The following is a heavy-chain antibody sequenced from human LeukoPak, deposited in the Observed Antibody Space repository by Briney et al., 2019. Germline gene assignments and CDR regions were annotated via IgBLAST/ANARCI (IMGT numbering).Heavy chain of an antibody. J-gene: IGHJ4*02. D-gene: IGHD3/OR15-3a*01. CDR1: GGSISSSNW. CDR3: ARQTGSGLFILP. V-gene: IGHV4-4*02. CDR2: IYHSGST. Sequence: PSETLSLTCAVSGGSISSSNWWSWVRQPPGKGLEWIGEIYHSGSTNYNPSLKSRVTISVDKSKNQFSLKLSTVTAADTAVYYCARQTGSGLFILPGGQGTLVTVSS.